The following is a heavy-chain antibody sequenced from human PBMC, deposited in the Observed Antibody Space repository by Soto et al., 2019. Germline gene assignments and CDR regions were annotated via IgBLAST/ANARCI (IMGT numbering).Heavy chain of an antibody. CDR1: GFTFSRNS. J-gene: IGHJ4*02. Sequence: GGSLRLSCAASGFTFSRNSISWIRQAPGKGREWVSSVIGRGDTTYHANPLKGRFTISRDNSKNKVYLKTNSLRGEDTAIYYCAKDGMGELDPYYFDYWGQGTLVTVSS. CDR3: AKDGMGELDPYYFDY. D-gene: IGHD3-16*01. V-gene: IGHV3-23*01. CDR2: VIGRGDTT.